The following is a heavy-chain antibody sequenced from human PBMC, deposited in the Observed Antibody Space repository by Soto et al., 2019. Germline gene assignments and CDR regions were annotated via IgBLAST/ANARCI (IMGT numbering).Heavy chain of an antibody. Sequence: QVQLVQSGAEVKKPGASVKVSCKASGYTFTRSGISWVRQAPGQGPEWMGWISSYNGDTNYAQTFQGRVTMTTDTSTSTASMELRSPRSDDTAVYYCAREGVAPYYYSGMDVWGQGTPVTVSS. V-gene: IGHV1-18*01. CDR1: GYTFTRSG. J-gene: IGHJ6*02. D-gene: IGHD5-12*01. CDR3: AREGVAPYYYSGMDV. CDR2: ISSYNGDT.